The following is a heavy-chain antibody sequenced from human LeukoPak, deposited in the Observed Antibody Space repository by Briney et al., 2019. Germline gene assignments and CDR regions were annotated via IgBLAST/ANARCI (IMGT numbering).Heavy chain of an antibody. J-gene: IGHJ4*02. D-gene: IGHD5-18*01. CDR1: GYTFTGFY. CDR3: ARDGAWRGYSYGDLFDY. V-gene: IGHV1-2*04. CDR2: INPNSGGT. Sequence: ASVKGSCKASGYTFTGFYIHWVRQAPGQGLEWMGWINPNSGGTNYAQKFQGWVTMTRDTSISTTYMELSRLRSDDTAVYYCARDGAWRGYSYGDLFDYWGQGTLVTVSS.